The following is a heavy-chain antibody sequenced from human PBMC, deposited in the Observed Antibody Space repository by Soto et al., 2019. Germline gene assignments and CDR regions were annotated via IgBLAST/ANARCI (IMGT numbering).Heavy chain of an antibody. D-gene: IGHD3-10*01. Sequence: QLRLQESGSGLVKPSQTLSLTCAVSGGSISSGAYSWSWIRQPPGKGLEWIGYIYHSESTYYNPSLKSRVTISVDRSKNQFSLKLSSVTAADTAVYYCASGSGTYSKSFDYWGLGTLVTVSS. CDR3: ASGSGTYSKSFDY. CDR1: GGSISSGAYS. J-gene: IGHJ4*02. CDR2: IYHSEST. V-gene: IGHV4-30-2*01.